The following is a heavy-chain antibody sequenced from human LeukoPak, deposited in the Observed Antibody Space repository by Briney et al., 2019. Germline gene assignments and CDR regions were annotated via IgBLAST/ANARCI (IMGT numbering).Heavy chain of an antibody. J-gene: IGHJ6*03. CDR3: ARVRRYCSSTSCLYYYMDV. Sequence: SETLSLTCAVYGGSFSGYYWSWIRQPPGKGLEWIGEINHSGSTNYNPSLKSRVTISVDMSKNQFSLKLSSVTAADTAVYYCARVRRYCSSTSCLYYYMDVWGKGTTVTVSS. CDR1: GGSFSGYY. V-gene: IGHV4-34*01. CDR2: INHSGST. D-gene: IGHD2-2*01.